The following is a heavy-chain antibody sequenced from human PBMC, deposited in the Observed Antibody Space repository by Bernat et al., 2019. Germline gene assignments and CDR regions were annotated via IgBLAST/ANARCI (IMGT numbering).Heavy chain of an antibody. CDR1: GFTFSNAW. D-gene: IGHD1-26*01. CDR2: IKSKTDGGTT. J-gene: IGHJ4*02. CDR3: TTLRERGSYYGHYFDY. Sequence: EVQLVESGGGLVKPGGSLRLSCAASGFTFSNAWMSWVRQAPGKGLEWVGRIKSKTDGGTTDYAAPVKGRFTISRDDSKNTLYLQMDSLKTEDTAVYYCTTLRERGSYYGHYFDYWGQGTLVTVSS. V-gene: IGHV3-15*01.